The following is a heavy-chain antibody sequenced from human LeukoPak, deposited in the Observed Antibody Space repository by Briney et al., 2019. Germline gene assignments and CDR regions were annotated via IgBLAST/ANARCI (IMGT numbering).Heavy chain of an antibody. Sequence: GGSLRLSCAASGFTVSSNYMSWVRQAPGKGLEWVSVIYSGGSTYYADSVKGRFTISRDNSKNTLYLQMNSLRAEDTAVYYCVRRGGPYYFDYWGQGTLVTVSS. D-gene: IGHD3-10*01. V-gene: IGHV3-53*01. CDR1: GFTVSSNY. J-gene: IGHJ4*02. CDR2: IYSGGST. CDR3: VRRGGPYYFDY.